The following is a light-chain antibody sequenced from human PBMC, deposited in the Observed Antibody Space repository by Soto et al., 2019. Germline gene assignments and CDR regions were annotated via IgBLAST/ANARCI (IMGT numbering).Light chain of an antibody. V-gene: IGLV4-69*01. CDR3: QTWGTGDV. CDR1: SGHSSYA. Sequence: QSVLTQSPSASASLGASVKLTCTLSSGHSSYAIAWHQQQPEKGPRYLMKLNSGGSHSKGDGIPDRFSGSSSGAERYLTISSLQSEDEADYYCQTWGTGDVFGTGTKLTVL. CDR2: LNSGGSH. J-gene: IGLJ1*01.